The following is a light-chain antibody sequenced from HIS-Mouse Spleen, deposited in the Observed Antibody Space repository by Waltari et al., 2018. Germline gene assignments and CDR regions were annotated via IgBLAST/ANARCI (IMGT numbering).Light chain of an antibody. CDR3: CSYAGSSTWV. CDR2: EGS. CDR1: SSDVGSYNF. J-gene: IGLJ3*02. V-gene: IGLV2-23*01. Sequence: QSALTQPASVSGSPGQSITISCTGTSSDVGSYNFVSWYQPHPGKAPKPMIYEGSKRPSGVSNRFSGSKSGNTASLTISGLQAEDEADYYCCSYAGSSTWVFGGGTKLTVL.